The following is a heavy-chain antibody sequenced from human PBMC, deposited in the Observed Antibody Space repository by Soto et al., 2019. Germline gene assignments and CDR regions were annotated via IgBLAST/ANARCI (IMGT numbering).Heavy chain of an antibody. Sequence: SETLSLTCAVSGGSISSDGYSWSWIRQPPGKGLEWIGYIYHSGSTYYNPSLKSRVTISVDTSKNQFSLKLSSVAAADTAVYYCARGDCSGGSCYSVTNNWFDPWGQGTLVTVS. V-gene: IGHV4-30-2*05. D-gene: IGHD2-15*01. CDR2: IYHSGST. CDR3: ARGDCSGGSCYSVTNNWFDP. CDR1: GGSISSDGYS. J-gene: IGHJ5*02.